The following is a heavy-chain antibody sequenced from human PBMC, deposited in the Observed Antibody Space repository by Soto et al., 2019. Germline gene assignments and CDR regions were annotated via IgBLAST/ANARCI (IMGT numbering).Heavy chain of an antibody. V-gene: IGHV1-24*01. CDR3: APRFHGDYAWYFDL. CDR1: GYTLTELS. Sequence: ASVKVSCKVSGYTLTELSMHWVRQAPGKGLEWMGGFDPEDGETIYAQKFQGRVTMTEDTSTDTAYMELSSLRSEDTAVYYCAPRFHGDYAWYFDLWGRGTLVTVSS. CDR2: FDPEDGET. J-gene: IGHJ2*01. D-gene: IGHD4-17*01.